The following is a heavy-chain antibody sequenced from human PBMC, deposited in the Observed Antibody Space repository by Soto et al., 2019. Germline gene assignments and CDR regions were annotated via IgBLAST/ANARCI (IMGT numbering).Heavy chain of an antibody. V-gene: IGHV1-18*01. D-gene: IGHD3-10*01. CDR3: ARDYGFGELFDP. CDR1: GYTFTSYG. J-gene: IGHJ5*02. CDR2: ISAYNGNT. Sequence: QVQLVQSGAEVKKPGASVKVSCKASGYTFTSYGISWVRQAPGQGLEWMGWISAYNGNTNHAQQCQGRVTMTTDTSTSTAYMELWRLRSDDTAVYYCARDYGFGELFDPWGQGTLVTVSS.